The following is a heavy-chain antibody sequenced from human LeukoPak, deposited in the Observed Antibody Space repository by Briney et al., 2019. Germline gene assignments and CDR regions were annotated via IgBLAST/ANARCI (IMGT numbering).Heavy chain of an antibody. CDR3: ARAGERITLVRGVLRYYYMDV. Sequence: GASVKVSCKASGYTFTSYDISWVRQATGQGLEWMGWTNPNSGNTGYAQKFQGRVTMTRDMSTSTVYMEVSSLRSEDTAVYNCARAGERITLVRGVLRYYYMDVWGIGTTVTVSS. D-gene: IGHD3-10*01. V-gene: IGHV1-8*01. CDR1: GYTFTSYD. CDR2: TNPNSGNT. J-gene: IGHJ6*03.